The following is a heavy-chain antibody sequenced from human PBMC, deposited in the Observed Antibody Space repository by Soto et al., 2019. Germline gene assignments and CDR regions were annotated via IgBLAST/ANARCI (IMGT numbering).Heavy chain of an antibody. Sequence: GGSLRLSCVVSGFTFSDYAMHWVRQAPGKGLEWVSGIGGSGSTTYYAVSVKGRVTISRDNSKNTLYLQMNSLRAEDTAVYYCARSPNIVASHDYWGQGTPVTVSS. CDR1: GFTFSDYA. D-gene: IGHD5-12*01. V-gene: IGHV3-23*01. CDR2: IGGSGSTT. CDR3: ARSPNIVASHDY. J-gene: IGHJ4*02.